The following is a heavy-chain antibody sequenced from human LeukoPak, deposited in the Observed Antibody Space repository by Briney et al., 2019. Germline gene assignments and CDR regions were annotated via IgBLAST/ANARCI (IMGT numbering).Heavy chain of an antibody. J-gene: IGHJ4*02. D-gene: IGHD3-22*01. V-gene: IGHV4-4*02. CDR3: ARRAYYDSTGYFET. CDR1: GGSITSDNW. CDR2: IYHRGGT. Sequence: SPSETLSLTCGVSGGSITSDNWWSWVRQPPGKGLEWIGEIYHRGGTNYNPSLKSQVTISVDKSKNQFSLKLSSVTAADTAIYYCARRAYYDSTGYFETWGQGTLVTVSS.